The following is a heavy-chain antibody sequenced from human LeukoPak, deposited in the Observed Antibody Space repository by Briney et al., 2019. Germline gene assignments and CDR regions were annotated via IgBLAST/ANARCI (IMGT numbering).Heavy chain of an antibody. CDR3: AREGGSYDYVL. D-gene: IGHD3-16*01. CDR1: GGSISSYY. V-gene: IGHV4-59*01. Sequence: SETLSLTCTVSGGSISSYYWSWIRQPPGKGLEWIGYIYYSGSTNYNPSLKSRVTISVDTSKNQFSLKLSSVTAADTAVYYCAREGGSYDYVLWGQGALVTVSS. J-gene: IGHJ4*02. CDR2: IYYSGST.